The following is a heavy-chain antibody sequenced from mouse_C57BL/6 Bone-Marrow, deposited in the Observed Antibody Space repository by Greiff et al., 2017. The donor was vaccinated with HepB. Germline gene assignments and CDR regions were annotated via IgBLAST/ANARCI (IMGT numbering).Heavy chain of an antibody. CDR1: GFTFSSYG. V-gene: IGHV5-6*01. Sequence: EVKLVESGGDLVKPGGSLKLSCAASGFTFSSYGMSWVRQTPDKRLEWVATISSGGSYTYYPDSVKGRFTISRDNAKNTLYLQMSRLKSEDTAMYYCARHLYYFDYWGQGTTLTVSS. J-gene: IGHJ2*01. CDR2: ISSGGSYT. CDR3: ARHLYYFDY.